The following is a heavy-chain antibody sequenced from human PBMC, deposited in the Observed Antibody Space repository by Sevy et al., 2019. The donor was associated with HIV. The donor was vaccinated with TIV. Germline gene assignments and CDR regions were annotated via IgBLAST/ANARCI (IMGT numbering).Heavy chain of an antibody. D-gene: IGHD6-13*01. CDR3: AKEDGSSWYRYYYGMDV. J-gene: IGHJ6*02. CDR1: GFTFSSYG. V-gene: IGHV3-30*02. Sequence: GGCLRLSCAASGFTFSSYGMHWVRQAPGKGLEWVAFIRYDGSNKYYADSVKGRFTISRDNSKNTLYLQMNSLRAEDTAVYYCAKEDGSSWYRYYYGMDVWGQGTTVTVSS. CDR2: IRYDGSNK.